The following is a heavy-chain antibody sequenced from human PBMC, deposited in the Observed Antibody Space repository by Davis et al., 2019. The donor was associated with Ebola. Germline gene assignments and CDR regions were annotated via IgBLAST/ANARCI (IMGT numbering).Heavy chain of an antibody. Sequence: MPSETLSLTCTVSGCSISTYYWSWIRQPPGKGLEWIGYIPSTGSTSYNPSLRSRVTTSIDSSNNQFSLRLSSVTAADTAVYYCARDPTTFGVVSNYAAYDAFDVWGQGTMVTVSS. CDR2: IPSTGST. CDR3: ARDPTTFGVVSNYAAYDAFDV. CDR1: GCSISTYY. D-gene: IGHD3-3*01. V-gene: IGHV4-59*01. J-gene: IGHJ3*01.